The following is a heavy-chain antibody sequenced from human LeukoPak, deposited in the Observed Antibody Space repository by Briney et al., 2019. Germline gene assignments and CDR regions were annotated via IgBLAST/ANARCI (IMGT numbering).Heavy chain of an antibody. CDR3: ARDFRDYFFYY. V-gene: IGHV1-2*02. CDR1: GYTFTSYY. J-gene: IGHJ4*02. CDR2: INPNSGGT. Sequence: GASVKVSCKASGYTFTSYYIHWLRQAPGHGLEWMGWINPNSGGTNYAQKFRGRVTMTRDTSISTAYMELSRLTSDDTAVYYCARDFRDYFFYYWGQGTLVTVSS.